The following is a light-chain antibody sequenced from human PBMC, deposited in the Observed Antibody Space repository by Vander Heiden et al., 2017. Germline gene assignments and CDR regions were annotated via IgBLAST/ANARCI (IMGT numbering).Light chain of an antibody. V-gene: IGKV3-15*01. CDR2: GAS. Sequence: EIVMTQYPATRSVSPGERATLSCRASQSVSSNLAWYQQKRGQAPRLLIYGASTRDTGIPARFSGSGSGTEFTLTISSLQSEDFAIYYCQQSKNSPPCTFGQGTKVEIK. CDR1: QSVSSN. CDR3: QQSKNSPPCT. J-gene: IGKJ2*02.